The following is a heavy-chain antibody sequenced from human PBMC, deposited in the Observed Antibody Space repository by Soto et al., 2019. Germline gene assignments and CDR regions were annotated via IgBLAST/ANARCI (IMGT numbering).Heavy chain of an antibody. Sequence: QVQLQESGPGLVKPSQTLSLTCTVSGGSISSGGYYWSWIRQHPGKGLEWIGYIYYSRSTYYNPSLKSRVTISVDTSKNQFSLKLSSVTAADTAVYYCARGLGYCSSTSCSPAYYYYGMDVWGQGTTVTVSS. CDR2: IYYSRST. D-gene: IGHD2-2*01. CDR3: ARGLGYCSSTSCSPAYYYYGMDV. V-gene: IGHV4-31*03. J-gene: IGHJ6*02. CDR1: GGSISSGGYY.